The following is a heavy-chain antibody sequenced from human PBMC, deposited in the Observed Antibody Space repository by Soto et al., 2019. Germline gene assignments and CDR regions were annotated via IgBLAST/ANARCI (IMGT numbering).Heavy chain of an antibody. V-gene: IGHV4-31*03. CDR1: GGSISSGGYY. CDR3: ARDGEYYDSSGYLYYGMDV. D-gene: IGHD3-22*01. J-gene: IGHJ6*02. Sequence: KPSETLSLTCTVSGGSISSGGYYWSWIRQHPGKGLEWIGYTYYSGSTYYNPSLKSRVTISVDTSKNQFSLKLSSVTAADTAVYYCARDGEYYDSSGYLYYGMDVWGQGTTVTVSS. CDR2: TYYSGST.